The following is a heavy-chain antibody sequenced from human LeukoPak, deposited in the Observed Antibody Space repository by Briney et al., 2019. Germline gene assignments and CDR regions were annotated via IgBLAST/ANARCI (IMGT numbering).Heavy chain of an antibody. V-gene: IGHV3-48*01. Sequence: GGSLRLSCAASGFTFSSYSMNWVRQAPGKGLEWVSYITSSSSTIYYADSVKGRFTISRDNSKNTLYLQMNSLRAEDTAVYYCARDRCGGDCSNDAFDIWGQGTMVTVSS. D-gene: IGHD2-21*02. CDR1: GFTFSSYS. CDR2: ITSSSSTI. CDR3: ARDRCGGDCSNDAFDI. J-gene: IGHJ3*02.